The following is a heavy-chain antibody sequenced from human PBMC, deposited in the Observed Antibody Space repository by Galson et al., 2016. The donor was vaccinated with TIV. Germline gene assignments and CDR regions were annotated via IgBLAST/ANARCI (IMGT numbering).Heavy chain of an antibody. V-gene: IGHV3-23*01. CDR1: GITFSSYA. J-gene: IGHJ4*02. Sequence: SLRLSCAASGITFSSYAMSWVRQAPGKGLEWVSAISGGGGSTYYADSVKGRFTISRDNSKSTLYLQLDSLRVEDTAVYYCAKMDSSGLSYARRFDYWGQGTLFTVSS. D-gene: IGHD3-22*01. CDR3: AKMDSSGLSYARRFDY. CDR2: ISGGGGST.